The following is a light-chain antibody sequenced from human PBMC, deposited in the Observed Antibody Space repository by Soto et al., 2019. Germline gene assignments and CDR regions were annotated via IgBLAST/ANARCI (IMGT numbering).Light chain of an antibody. J-gene: IGKJ5*01. Sequence: ALQLTQSPSSLSASVGDRVTITCRASQGISSALAWYQQKPGRAPKLLIYDASSLERGVPSRFSGSGSGTDFTLTISSLQPEDFATYSCQQFNSYPITFGQGTRLEIK. CDR1: QGISSA. CDR2: DAS. V-gene: IGKV1-13*02. CDR3: QQFNSYPIT.